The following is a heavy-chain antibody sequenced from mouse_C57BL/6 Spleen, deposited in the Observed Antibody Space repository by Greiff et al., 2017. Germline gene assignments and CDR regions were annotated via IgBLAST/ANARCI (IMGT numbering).Heavy chain of an antibody. J-gene: IGHJ4*01. Sequence: QVQLQQPGAELVKPGASVKLSCKASGYTFTSYWMQWVKQRPGQGLEWIGEIDPSDSYTNYNQKFKGKATLTVDTSSSTAYMQLSSLTSEDSAVYYCAYYSNYGYAMDYWGQGTSVTGSS. CDR1: GYTFTSYW. CDR2: IDPSDSYT. V-gene: IGHV1-50*01. CDR3: AYYSNYGYAMDY. D-gene: IGHD2-5*01.